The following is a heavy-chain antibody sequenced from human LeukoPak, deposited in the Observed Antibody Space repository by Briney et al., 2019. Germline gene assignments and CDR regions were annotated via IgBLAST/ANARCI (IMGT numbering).Heavy chain of an antibody. D-gene: IGHD3-16*01. CDR3: AGDKSTSRGEKYYFDY. V-gene: IGHV3-66*01. CDR1: GFTVSSNY. CDR2: IYSGGST. J-gene: IGHJ4*02. Sequence: GGSLRLSCAASGFTVSSNYMSWVRQAPGKGLEWVSVIYSGGSTYYADSVKGRFTLSRDNSKNTMYLQMNSLRAEDTAVYYCAGDKSTSRGEKYYFDYWGQGTLVAVSS.